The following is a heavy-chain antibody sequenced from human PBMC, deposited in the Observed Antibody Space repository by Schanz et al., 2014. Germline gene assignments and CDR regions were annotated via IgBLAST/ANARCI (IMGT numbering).Heavy chain of an antibody. J-gene: IGHJ4*02. D-gene: IGHD6-19*01. Sequence: EVQLLESGGGLVQPGGSLRLSCAASGFTFSSHWMHWVRQDPGKGLVWVARINSVGSNTDYADSVTDRFTISRDNAKRSLFLQMNSLRAEDTALYYCTKDKSQIAVAGLFDLWGQGTLVTVSS. V-gene: IGHV3-74*01. CDR2: INSVGSNT. CDR3: TKDKSQIAVAGLFDL. CDR1: GFTFSSHW.